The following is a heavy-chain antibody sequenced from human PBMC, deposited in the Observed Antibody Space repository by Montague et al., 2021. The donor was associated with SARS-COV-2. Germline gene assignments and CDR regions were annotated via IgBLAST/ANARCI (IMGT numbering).Heavy chain of an antibody. CDR1: SGSISSYY. J-gene: IGHJ3*02. CDR3: ARGAGYSSSWYLAFES. D-gene: IGHD6-13*01. CDR2: IYYSGST. V-gene: IGHV4-59*01. Sequence: SETLSLTCTVSSGSISSYYWSWIRQPPGKGLEWIGYIYYSGSTNYNPSLKSRVTISVDTSKNQFSLKLSSVTAADTAVYYCARGAGYSSSWYLAFESWGQGTMVTVSS.